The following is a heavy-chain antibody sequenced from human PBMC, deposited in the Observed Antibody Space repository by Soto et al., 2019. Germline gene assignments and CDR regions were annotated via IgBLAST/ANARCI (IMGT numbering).Heavy chain of an antibody. J-gene: IGHJ4*02. Sequence: EVQLVESGGGLVKPGGSLRLSCAASGFTFSSYSMNWVRQAPGKGLEWVSSISSSSSYIYYAESVKGRITISRDNAKNSLYLQMNSLRAEDTAVYYGARYQVVMNGFDYGGQGTLVTISS. CDR1: GFTFSSYS. D-gene: IGHD2-15*01. CDR2: ISSSSSYI. V-gene: IGHV3-21*01. CDR3: ARYQVVMNGFDY.